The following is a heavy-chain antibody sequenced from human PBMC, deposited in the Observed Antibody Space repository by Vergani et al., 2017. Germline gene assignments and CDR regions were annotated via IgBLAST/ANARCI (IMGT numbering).Heavy chain of an antibody. Sequence: QVQLQESGPGLVKPSETLSLTCAVSGFSISSSYYWGWIRQPPGKGLEWIGSIYHSGTTYYNPSLKSRVTISIDTSNNQFSLKLSSVTAADTAVYYCARFCRSASCYRYYWGQGTLVTVSS. CDR2: IYHSGTT. J-gene: IGHJ4*02. D-gene: IGHD2-2*01. V-gene: IGHV4-38-2*01. CDR1: GFSISSSYY. CDR3: ARFCRSASCYRYY.